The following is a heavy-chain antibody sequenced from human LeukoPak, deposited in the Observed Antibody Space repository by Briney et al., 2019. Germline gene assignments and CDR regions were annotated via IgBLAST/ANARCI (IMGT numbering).Heavy chain of an antibody. CDR2: IYTSGST. Sequence: SETLSLTCTVSGGSISSGSYYWSWIRQPAGKGLEWIGRIYTSGSTNYNPSLKSRVTISVDTSKNQFSLKLSSVTAADAAVYYCARVKSGYSGYDLYYYYYMDVWGKGTTVTISS. V-gene: IGHV4-61*02. D-gene: IGHD5-12*01. CDR3: ARVKSGYSGYDLYYYYYMDV. J-gene: IGHJ6*03. CDR1: GGSISSGSYY.